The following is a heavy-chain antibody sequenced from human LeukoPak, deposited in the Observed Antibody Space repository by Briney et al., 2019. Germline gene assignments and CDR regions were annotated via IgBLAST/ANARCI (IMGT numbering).Heavy chain of an antibody. CDR1: GSTFSSYS. D-gene: IGHD3-10*01. J-gene: IGHJ6*03. Sequence: GGSLRLSCAASGSTFSSYSMNWVRQAPGKGLEWVSSISSSSYIYYADSVKGRFTISRDNAKNSLYLQMNSLRAEDTAVYYCARSSYYYGSGDFMDVWGKGTTVTVSS. V-gene: IGHV3-21*01. CDR2: ISSSSYI. CDR3: ARSSYYYGSGDFMDV.